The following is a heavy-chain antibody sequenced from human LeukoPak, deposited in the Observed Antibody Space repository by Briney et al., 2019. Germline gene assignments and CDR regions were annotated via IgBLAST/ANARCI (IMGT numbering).Heavy chain of an antibody. D-gene: IGHD4-17*01. CDR2: INPNSGGT. CDR3: ARGTANTVFEY. Sequence: APVKVSCKASGYTFTYYFIHWVRQAPGQGLEWMGRINPNSGGTKLAQKFQGRVTMTTDMSIDTAYMDLSRLTSDDTAVYYCARGTANTVFEYWGQGTLVTVSS. J-gene: IGHJ4*02. V-gene: IGHV1-2*06. CDR1: GYTFTYYF.